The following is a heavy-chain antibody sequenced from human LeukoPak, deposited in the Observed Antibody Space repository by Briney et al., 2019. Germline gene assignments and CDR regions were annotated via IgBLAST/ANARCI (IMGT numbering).Heavy chain of an antibody. D-gene: IGHD4-17*01. CDR2: ISSSSSYI. Sequence: GGSLSLSCAASGFTFSTYSMNWVRQAPGKGLEWVSSISSSSSYIYYADSVKGRFTIPRDNAKNSLYLQMNSLRAEDTAVYYCARPLKTTVTTIGYWGQGTLVTVSS. J-gene: IGHJ4*02. CDR1: GFTFSTYS. V-gene: IGHV3-21*01. CDR3: ARPLKTTVTTIGY.